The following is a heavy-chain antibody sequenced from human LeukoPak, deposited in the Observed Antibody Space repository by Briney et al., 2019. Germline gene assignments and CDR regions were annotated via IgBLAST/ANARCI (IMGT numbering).Heavy chain of an antibody. J-gene: IGHJ4*02. D-gene: IGHD3-3*01. Sequence: PSETLSLTCAVYGGSFSGYYWSWLRQPPGKGLEGFGEINHSGSTNYNPSLKSRVTISVDTSKNQFSLKLSSVTAADTAVYYCARGLPLYYDFWSGYYNYFDYWGQGTLVTVSS. CDR3: ARGLPLYYDFWSGYYNYFDY. CDR2: INHSGST. V-gene: IGHV4-34*01. CDR1: GGSFSGYY.